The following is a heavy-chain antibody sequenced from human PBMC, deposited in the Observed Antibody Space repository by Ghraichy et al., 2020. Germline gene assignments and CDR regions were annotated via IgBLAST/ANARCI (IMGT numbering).Heavy chain of an antibody. Sequence: GGSLRLSCAASGFTFSSYSMNWVRQAPGKGLEWVSSISSSSSYIYYADSVKGRFTISRDNAKNSLYLQMNSLRAEDTAVYYCASYSSGWYLRWYWGQGTLVTVSS. D-gene: IGHD6-19*01. CDR3: ASYSSGWYLRWY. CDR1: GFTFSSYS. J-gene: IGHJ4*02. CDR2: ISSSSSYI. V-gene: IGHV3-21*01.